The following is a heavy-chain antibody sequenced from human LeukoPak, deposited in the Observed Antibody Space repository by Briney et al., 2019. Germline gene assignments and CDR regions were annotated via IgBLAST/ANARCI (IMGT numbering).Heavy chain of an antibody. Sequence: ASVKVSCKASGYTFTSYDINWVRQATGQGLEWMGWMNPNSGNTGYAQQFQGRVTMTRNTSISTAYMELSSLRSEDTAVYYCAREIRGIAVAANWFDPWGQGTLVTVSS. CDR1: GYTFTSYD. CDR2: MNPNSGNT. CDR3: AREIRGIAVAANWFDP. V-gene: IGHV1-8*01. J-gene: IGHJ5*02. D-gene: IGHD6-19*01.